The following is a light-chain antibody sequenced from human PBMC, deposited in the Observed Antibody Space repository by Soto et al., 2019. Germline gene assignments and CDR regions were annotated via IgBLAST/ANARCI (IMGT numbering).Light chain of an antibody. J-gene: IGKJ1*01. CDR3: QQYGSSPSWT. Sequence: MTQSPATLSVSRGERATLSCRASQSVSHKLAWYQQTPGQAPRLLIYGASSRATGIPDRFSGSGSGTDFTLTISRLEPEDFAVYYCQQYGSSPSWTFGQGTKVDI. CDR2: GAS. V-gene: IGKV3-20*01. CDR1: QSVSHK.